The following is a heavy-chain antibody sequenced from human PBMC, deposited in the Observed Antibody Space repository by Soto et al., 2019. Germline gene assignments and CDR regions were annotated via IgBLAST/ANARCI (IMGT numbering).Heavy chain of an antibody. J-gene: IGHJ3*02. CDR2: IIPILGIA. Sequence: SVKVSCKASGGTFSSYTISWVRQAPGQGLEWMGRIIPILGIANYAQKFQGRVTITADKSTSTAYMELSSLRPEDTAVYYCARVRRGYCSSTSCPLDIWGQGTMVTVSS. CDR3: ARVRRGYCSSTSCPLDI. V-gene: IGHV1-69*02. D-gene: IGHD2-2*01. CDR1: GGTFSSYT.